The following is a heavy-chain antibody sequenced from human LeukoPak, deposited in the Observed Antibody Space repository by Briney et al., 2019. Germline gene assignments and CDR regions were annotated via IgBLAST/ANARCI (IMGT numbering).Heavy chain of an antibody. CDR1: GYTFTSYG. CDR3: ARYWGSGRDYYYYYYMDV. V-gene: IGHV1-18*01. CDR2: ISAYNGNT. D-gene: IGHD3-16*01. Sequence: ASVKVSCKASGYTFTSYGISWVRQAPGQGLEWMGWISAYNGNTNYAQKLQGRVTMTTDTSTSTAYMELRSLRSDDTAVYYCARYWGSGRDYYYYYYMDVWGKGTTVTVSS. J-gene: IGHJ6*03.